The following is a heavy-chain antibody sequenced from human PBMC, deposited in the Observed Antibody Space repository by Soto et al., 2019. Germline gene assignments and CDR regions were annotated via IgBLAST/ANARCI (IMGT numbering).Heavy chain of an antibody. CDR1: GFTFGDYY. J-gene: IGHJ6*02. CDR3: VMYPPITMVRGVIRVYGMDV. V-gene: IGHV3-11*05. D-gene: IGHD3-10*01. Sequence: QVQLVEPGGGLVKPGGSLRLSCAASGFTFGDYYMSWIRQAPGRGLEWVSYISSSSSYTNYADSVKGRCTISRDNAKNSLNLQINSLKAEETAVYYCVMYPPITMVRGVIRVYGMDVRGQGTMVTVSS. CDR2: ISSSSSYT.